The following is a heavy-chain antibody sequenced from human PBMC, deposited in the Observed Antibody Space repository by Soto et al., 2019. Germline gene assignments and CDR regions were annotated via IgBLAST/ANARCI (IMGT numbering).Heavy chain of an antibody. Sequence: SETLSLTCAVYGGSFSGYYWSWIRQPPEKGPEWIGEINHSGSTNYNPSLKSRVTISVDTSKNQFSLKLSSVTAADTAVYYCARGGIMITFGGVPIYYYGMDVWGQGTTVTVS. CDR1: GGSFSGYY. J-gene: IGHJ6*02. V-gene: IGHV4-34*01. CDR3: ARGGIMITFGGVPIYYYGMDV. D-gene: IGHD3-16*01. CDR2: INHSGST.